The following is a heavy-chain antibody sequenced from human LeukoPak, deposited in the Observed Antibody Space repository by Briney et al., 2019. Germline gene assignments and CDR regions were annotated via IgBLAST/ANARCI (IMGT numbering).Heavy chain of an antibody. V-gene: IGHV4-39*01. J-gene: IGHJ4*02. CDR2: IHYSGST. CDR1: GGSISSSNYY. CDR3: ARGSPYHS. D-gene: IGHD2-15*01. Sequence: KSSETLSLTCTVSGGSISSSNYYWDWIRQPPGKGLVYIGSIHYSGSTYYNPSLKSRVTISVDTSENQFSLKLNSVTAADTAMYYCARGSPYHSWGQGTLVTVSS.